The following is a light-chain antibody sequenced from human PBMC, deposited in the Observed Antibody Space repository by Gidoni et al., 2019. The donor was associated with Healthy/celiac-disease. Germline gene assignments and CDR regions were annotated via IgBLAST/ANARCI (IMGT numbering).Light chain of an antibody. V-gene: IGKV1-5*01. CDR1: QSISSW. CDR2: DAS. CDR3: QQYNSSLLT. Sequence: DIQMTQSPSTLSASVGDRVTITCRASQSISSWLAWYQQKPGKAPKLLIYDASSLESGVPSRFSGSGSVTEFTLTISSLQPDDFATYYCQQYNSSLLTFGGGTKVEIK. J-gene: IGKJ4*01.